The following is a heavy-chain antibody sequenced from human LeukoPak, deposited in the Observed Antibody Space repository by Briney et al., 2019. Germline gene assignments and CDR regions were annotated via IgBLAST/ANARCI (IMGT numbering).Heavy chain of an antibody. Sequence: HAGGSLRLSCAASGFTFRSYDKHWVRQATGKGLEWVSAIGAAGDTYYPGSVKGRFTISRDNAKNSLYLHMNSLRAGDTAVYYCARVSLVSAVTWYFDLWGRGTLLTVSS. CDR1: GFTFRSYD. J-gene: IGHJ2*01. CDR2: IGAAGDT. D-gene: IGHD2-2*01. CDR3: ARVSLVSAVTWYFDL. V-gene: IGHV3-13*01.